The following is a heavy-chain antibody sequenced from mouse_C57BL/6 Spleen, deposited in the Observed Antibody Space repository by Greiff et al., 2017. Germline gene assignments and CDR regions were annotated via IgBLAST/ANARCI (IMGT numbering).Heavy chain of an antibody. CDR3: ARTRVYDYDGGYYAMDY. J-gene: IGHJ4*01. Sequence: QVQLQQPGAELVKPGASVKLSCKASGYTFTSYWMHWVKQRPGQGLEWIGNINPSNGGTNYNEKFKSQATLPVHKSSSTAYMQLSSLTSEDAAVYYCARTRVYDYDGGYYAMDYWGQGTSVTVSS. CDR2: INPSNGGT. CDR1: GYTFTSYW. V-gene: IGHV1-53*01. D-gene: IGHD2-4*01.